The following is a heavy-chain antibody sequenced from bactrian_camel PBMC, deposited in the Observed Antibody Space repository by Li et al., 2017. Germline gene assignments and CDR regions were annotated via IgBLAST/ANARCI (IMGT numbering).Heavy chain of an antibody. CDR3: AAGQLGAGSWYVGLMTSPETGGY. CDR2: INSGGGST. D-gene: IGHD6*01. CDR1: AYTYCTYD. V-gene: IGHV3S40*01. J-gene: IGHJ6*01. Sequence: DVQLVESGGGSVQDGGSLRLSCEASAYTYCTYDMSWYRQAPGKGFEWVSAINSGGGSTYYADSVKGRFTISQDNAKNTVYLQMNSLKPEDTAMYYCAAGQLGAGSWYVGLMTSPETGGYWGEGTQVTVS.